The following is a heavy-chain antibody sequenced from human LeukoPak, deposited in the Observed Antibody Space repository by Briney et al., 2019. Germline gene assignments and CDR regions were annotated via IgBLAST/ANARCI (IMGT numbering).Heavy chain of an antibody. Sequence: GGSLRLSCTASGFTFGDYATSWFRQAPGKGLEWVGFIRSKAYGGTTEYAASVKGRFTISRDDSKSIAYLQMNSLKTEDTAVYYCTREADDFWSGYPNYWGQGTLVTVSS. J-gene: IGHJ4*02. V-gene: IGHV3-49*03. CDR2: IRSKAYGGTT. CDR1: GFTFGDYA. D-gene: IGHD3-3*01. CDR3: TREADDFWSGYPNY.